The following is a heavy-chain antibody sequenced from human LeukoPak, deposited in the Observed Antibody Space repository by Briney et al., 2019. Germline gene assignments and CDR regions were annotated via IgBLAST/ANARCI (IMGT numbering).Heavy chain of an antibody. CDR3: ARREYCGGDCYAFDI. Sequence: GESLKISFKGSGYRFTSYWIGWVRQMPGKGLEWMGIIYPGDSDTRYSPSFQGQVTISADKSISTAYLQWSSLKASDTAMYYCARREYCGGDCYAFDIWGQGTMVTVSS. D-gene: IGHD2-21*02. CDR2: IYPGDSDT. CDR1: GYRFTSYW. V-gene: IGHV5-51*01. J-gene: IGHJ3*02.